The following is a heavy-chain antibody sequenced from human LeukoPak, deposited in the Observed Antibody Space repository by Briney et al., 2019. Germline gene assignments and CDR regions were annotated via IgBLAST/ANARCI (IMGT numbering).Heavy chain of an antibody. Sequence: ASVKVSCKASGYTFTGYYMHWVRQAPGQGLEWMGWINPNSGGTNYAQKFQGRVTMTRDTSISTAYVELSSLRSEDTAVYCCARGHKSSGWYNEFDYWGQGTLVTVSS. D-gene: IGHD6-19*01. V-gene: IGHV1-2*02. CDR3: ARGHKSSGWYNEFDY. CDR1: GYTFTGYY. CDR2: INPNSGGT. J-gene: IGHJ4*02.